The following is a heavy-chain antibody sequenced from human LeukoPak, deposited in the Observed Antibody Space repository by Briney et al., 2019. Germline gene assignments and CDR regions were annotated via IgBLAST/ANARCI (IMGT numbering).Heavy chain of an antibody. CDR3: ARGPSYPTKYVWGSYRYFDY. J-gene: IGHJ4*02. CDR1: GFTVSSNY. V-gene: IGHV3-66*01. D-gene: IGHD3-16*02. CDR2: IYSGGST. Sequence: GGSLRLSCAASGFTVSSNYTSWVRQAPGKGLEWVSVIYSGGSTYYADSVKGRFTISRDNSKNTLYLQMNSLRAEDTAVYYCARGPSYPTKYVWGSYRYFDYWGQGTLVTVSS.